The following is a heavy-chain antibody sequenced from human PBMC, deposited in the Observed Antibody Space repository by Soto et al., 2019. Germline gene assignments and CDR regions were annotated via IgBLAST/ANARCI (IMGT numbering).Heavy chain of an antibody. D-gene: IGHD4-17*01. Sequence: SETLSLTCTVSGGSISSGGCYWSWIRQHPGKGLEWIGYIYYSGSTYYNPSLKSRVTISVDTSKNQFSLKLSSVTAADTAVYYCARQYLTFLYGDRENWFVPWGQGTLVTVSS. CDR1: GGSISSGGCY. CDR2: IYYSGST. V-gene: IGHV4-31*03. J-gene: IGHJ5*02. CDR3: ARQYLTFLYGDRENWFVP.